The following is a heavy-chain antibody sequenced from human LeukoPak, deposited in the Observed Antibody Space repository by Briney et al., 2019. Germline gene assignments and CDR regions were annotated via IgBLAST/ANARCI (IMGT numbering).Heavy chain of an antibody. D-gene: IGHD2-2*01. V-gene: IGHV3-23*01. J-gene: IGHJ4*02. CDR1: GFTFSSYA. Sequence: PGGSLRLSCAASGFTFSSYAMSWVRQAPGKGLEWVSAISGSGGSTYYADSVKGRFTISRDNSKNTLYLQMNSLRAEDTAVYYCAREGGNCSSTSCYLDYWGQGTLVTVSS. CDR3: AREGGNCSSTSCYLDY. CDR2: ISGSGGST.